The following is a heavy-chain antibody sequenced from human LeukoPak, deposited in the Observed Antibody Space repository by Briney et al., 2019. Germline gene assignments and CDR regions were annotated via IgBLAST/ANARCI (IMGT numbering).Heavy chain of an antibody. D-gene: IGHD2-21*01. J-gene: IGHJ3*01. CDR2: IDYDGGSG. V-gene: IGHV3-23*01. Sequence: GGSLRLSCTVSVFTLSRYEMSWIREAPGKGLECVLSIDYDGGSGHYADSVKGRFTISRDNSNNTLFLHLNSLRGEDTAVYYCAKNHGSDDCHTDDAFDVWGQGTMVTVSS. CDR1: VFTLSRYE. CDR3: AKNHGSDDCHTDDAFDV.